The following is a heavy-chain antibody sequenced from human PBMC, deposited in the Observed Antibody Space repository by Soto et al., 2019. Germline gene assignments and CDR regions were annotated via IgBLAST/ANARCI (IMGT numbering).Heavy chain of an antibody. D-gene: IGHD6-19*01. CDR3: ARDLAGAGPSDY. Sequence: QVQLQESGPGLVKPSQTLSLTCTVSGGSISSGGYYWSWIRQHPGKGLEWIGYIYYSGSTYYNPSLKSRVTKAVETSKNQFSLKRSSVTAADTAVYYCARDLAGAGPSDYWGQGTLVTVSS. V-gene: IGHV4-31*03. CDR1: GGSISSGGYY. CDR2: IYYSGST. J-gene: IGHJ4*02.